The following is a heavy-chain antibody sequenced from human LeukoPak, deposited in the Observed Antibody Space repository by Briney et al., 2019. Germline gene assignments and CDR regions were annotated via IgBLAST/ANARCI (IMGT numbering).Heavy chain of an antibody. CDR1: GFTFSSYG. J-gene: IGHJ6*03. CDR3: AKEAMVRGFYYYYMDV. CDR2: IRYDGSNK. V-gene: IGHV3-30*02. D-gene: IGHD3-10*01. Sequence: PGGSLRLSCAASGFTFSSYGMHWLRQAPGKGLEWVAFIRYDGSNKYYADSVKGRFTISRDNSKNTLYLQMNSLRAEDTAVYYCAKEAMVRGFYYYYMDVWGKGTTVTISS.